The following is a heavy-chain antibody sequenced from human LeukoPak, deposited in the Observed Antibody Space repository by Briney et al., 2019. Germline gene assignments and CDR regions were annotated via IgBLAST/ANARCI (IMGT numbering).Heavy chain of an antibody. D-gene: IGHD4-23*01. V-gene: IGHV1-2*02. CDR3: TREADGGNLVSGRRSNWFDP. CDR1: GYTFTDYY. J-gene: IGHJ5*02. Sequence: ASVKVSCKASGYTFTDYYWHWIRQAPGQGLEWMGWINPNFGGAYYAQHFQGRVTMTRDTSISTAYMELSSLRSDDTAVYYCTREADGGNLVSGRRSNWFDPWGQGTLVTVSS. CDR2: INPNFGGA.